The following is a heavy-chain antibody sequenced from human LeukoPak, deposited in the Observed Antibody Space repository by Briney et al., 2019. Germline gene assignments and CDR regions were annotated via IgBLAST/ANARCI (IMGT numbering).Heavy chain of an antibody. CDR1: GGTFSSYA. V-gene: IGHV1-69*13. CDR2: IIPIFGTA. J-gene: IGHJ6*02. Sequence: GASVKVSCKASGGTFSSYAISWVRQAPGQGLEWMGGIIPIFGTANYAQKFQGRVTITADESTSTAYMELSSLRSEDTAVYYCARGGGDGYNHDYYYGMDVWGQGTMVTVSS. D-gene: IGHD5-24*01. CDR3: ARGGGDGYNHDYYYGMDV.